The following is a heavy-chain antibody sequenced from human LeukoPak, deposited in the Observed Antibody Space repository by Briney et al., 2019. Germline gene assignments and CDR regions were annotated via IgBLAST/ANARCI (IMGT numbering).Heavy chain of an antibody. CDR1: GGSISSYY. J-gene: IGHJ3*02. CDR3: ITDPGEWEPI. CDR2: IKSKTDGGTT. Sequence: ETLSLTCTVSGGSISSYYWSWIRQPPGKGLEWVGRIKSKTDGGTTDYGAPVKGRFIISRDDSKNTLYLQMNGLKIEDTAVYYCITDPGEWEPIWGQGTMVTVSS. D-gene: IGHD1-26*01. V-gene: IGHV3-15*01.